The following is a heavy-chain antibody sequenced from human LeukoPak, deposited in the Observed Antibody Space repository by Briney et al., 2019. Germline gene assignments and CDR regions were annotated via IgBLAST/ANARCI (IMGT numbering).Heavy chain of an antibody. V-gene: IGHV4-39*01. Sequence: SETLSLTCSVSGGSISSSSSYWGWVRQPPGKGLEWLGSIYYSGSSFDNPALKSRVTISVDTSKTQFSLKLSSVTAADTAVYYCAQSVIIRGQVATPAAFDIWGQGTMVTVSS. J-gene: IGHJ3*02. CDR2: IYYSGSS. CDR3: AQSVIIRGQVATPAAFDI. D-gene: IGHD5-12*01. CDR1: GGSISSSSSY.